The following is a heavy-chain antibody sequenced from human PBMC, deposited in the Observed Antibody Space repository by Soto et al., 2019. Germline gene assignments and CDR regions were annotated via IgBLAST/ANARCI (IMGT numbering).Heavy chain of an antibody. CDR2: IKSKTDGGAT. CDR3: TYYHGSGTMY. V-gene: IGHV3-15*01. J-gene: IGHJ4*02. Sequence: PGGSLRLSCAASGFTFSNAWMNWVRQAPGKGLEWVGRIKSKTDGGATEYAVPVKGRFTISRDDSKNTLYLQMNSLKIEDTAVYYCTYYHGSGTMYWGQGTLVTVSS. CDR1: GFTFSNAW. D-gene: IGHD3-10*01.